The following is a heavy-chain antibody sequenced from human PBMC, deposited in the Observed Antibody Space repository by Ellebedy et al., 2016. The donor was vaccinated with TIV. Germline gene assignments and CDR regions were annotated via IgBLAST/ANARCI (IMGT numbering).Heavy chain of an antibody. D-gene: IGHD3-10*01. CDR3: ARLRGSGIDY. CDR1: GGSISSYY. Sequence: SETLSLTXTVSGGSISSYYWSWIRQPPGKGLEWIGYIYYSGSTNYNPSLKSRVTISVDTSKNQFSLKLSSVTAADTAVYYCARLRGSGIDYWGQGTLVTVSS. V-gene: IGHV4-59*01. J-gene: IGHJ4*02. CDR2: IYYSGST.